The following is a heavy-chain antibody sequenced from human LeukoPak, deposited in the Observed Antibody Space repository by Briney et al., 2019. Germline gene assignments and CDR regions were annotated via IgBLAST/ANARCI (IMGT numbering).Heavy chain of an antibody. Sequence: GGSLRLSCAASGFNFNNAWMTWVRQAPGKGLEWVGRIRSKTDGGTTDYAAPVKGRFTISRDDSKNTLYLQMNSLKTEDTAVYYCTTDGSGSPTEFDYWGQGTLVTVSS. CDR2: IRSKTDGGTT. CDR1: GFNFNNAW. J-gene: IGHJ4*02. CDR3: TTDGSGSPTEFDY. D-gene: IGHD3-10*01. V-gene: IGHV3-15*01.